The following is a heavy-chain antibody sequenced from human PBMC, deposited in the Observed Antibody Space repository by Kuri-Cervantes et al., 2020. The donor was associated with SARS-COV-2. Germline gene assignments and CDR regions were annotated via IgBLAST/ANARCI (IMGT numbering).Heavy chain of an antibody. CDR1: GGPISSYY. CDR2: IYYSGST. CDR3: ARRAMVAAIYDAFDI. Sequence: GSLRLSCTVSGGPISSYYWSWIRQPPGKGLEWIGYIYYSGSTNYNPSLKSRVTISVDTSKNQFSLKLSSVTAADTAVYYCARRAMVAAIYDAFDIWGQGTMVTVSS. V-gene: IGHV4-59*08. D-gene: IGHD2-15*01. J-gene: IGHJ3*02.